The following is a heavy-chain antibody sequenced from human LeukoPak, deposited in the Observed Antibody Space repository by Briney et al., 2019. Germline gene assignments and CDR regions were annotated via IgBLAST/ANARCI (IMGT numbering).Heavy chain of an antibody. J-gene: IGHJ3*02. CDR1: GNYW. CDR3: ARDAAYSAFNM. Sequence: QPGGSLRLSCTASGNYWMHWVRQAPGKGLVWVSHINGDGSWTTYADSVKGRFTISKDNAKNTVYLQMNSLRDEDTAVYYCARDAAYSAFNMWGQGTMVTVSS. V-gene: IGHV3-74*01. CDR2: INGDGSWT. D-gene: IGHD4-11*01.